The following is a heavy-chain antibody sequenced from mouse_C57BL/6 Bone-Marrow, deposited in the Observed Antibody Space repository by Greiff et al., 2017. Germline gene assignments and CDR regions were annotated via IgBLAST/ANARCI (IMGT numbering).Heavy chain of an antibody. Sequence: DVKLVESGGGLVKPGGSLKLSCAASGFTFSDYGMHWVRQAPEKGLEWVAYISSGSSTIYYADTVKGRFTISRDNAKNTLFLQMTSLRSEDTAMYYCASQLNFDYWGKGTTLTVSS. CDR1: GFTFSDYG. D-gene: IGHD1-3*01. CDR2: ISSGSSTI. J-gene: IGHJ2*01. V-gene: IGHV5-17*01. CDR3: ASQLNFDY.